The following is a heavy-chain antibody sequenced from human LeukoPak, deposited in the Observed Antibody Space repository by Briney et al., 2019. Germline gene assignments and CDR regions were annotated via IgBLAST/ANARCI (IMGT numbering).Heavy chain of an antibody. CDR1: GGSISSSSYY. J-gene: IGHJ4*02. Sequence: SETLSLTCTVSGGSISSSSYYWGWIRQPPGKGLEWIGSIYYSGSTYYNPSLKSRVTISVDTSKNQFSLKLSSVTAADTAVYYCASNPRKWLFEGGFDYWGQGTLVTVSS. V-gene: IGHV4-39*07. D-gene: IGHD3-22*01. CDR3: ASNPRKWLFEGGFDY. CDR2: IYYSGST.